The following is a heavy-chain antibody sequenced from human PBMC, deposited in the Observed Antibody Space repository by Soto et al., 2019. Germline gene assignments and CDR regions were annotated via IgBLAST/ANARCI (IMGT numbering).Heavy chain of an antibody. J-gene: IGHJ4*02. CDR3: ARGISRDGCPFDY. Sequence: EVQLVESGGGLVKPGGSLRLSCAASGFTFSSYSMNWVRQAPGKGLEWVSSISSSSSYIYYADSVKGRFTISRDNAKNSLYLQMNSLRAEDTAVYYCARGISRDGCPFDYWGQGTLVTVSS. CDR1: GFTFSSYS. V-gene: IGHV3-21*01. D-gene: IGHD6-19*01. CDR2: ISSSSSYI.